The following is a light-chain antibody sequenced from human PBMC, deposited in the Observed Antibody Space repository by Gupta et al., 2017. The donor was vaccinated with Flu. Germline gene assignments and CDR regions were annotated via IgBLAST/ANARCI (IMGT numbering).Light chain of an antibody. CDR3: QSDDSSLSGSWV. CDR1: SSNIGAGYD. Sequence: QSVLTQPPSVSGAPGQRVTISCTESSSNIGAGYDVPWYQQLPGTAPNLLIYGNSNRPSGVPDRFSGSKSGTSASLAITGLQAEDEADYYCQSDDSSLSGSWVFGGGTKLTVL. J-gene: IGLJ3*02. CDR2: GNS. V-gene: IGLV1-40*01.